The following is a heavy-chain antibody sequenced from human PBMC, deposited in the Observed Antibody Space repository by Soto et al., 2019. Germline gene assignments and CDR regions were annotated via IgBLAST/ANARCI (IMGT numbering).Heavy chain of an antibody. V-gene: IGHV1-69*06. D-gene: IGHD2-2*02. CDR3: ASCSTSCYTERSYYYYYGMDV. Sequence: QVQLVQSGAEVKKPGSSVKVSCKASGGTFSSYAISWVRQAPGQGLEWMGGIIPIFGTANYAQKFQGRVTITADKSTSTDYMELSSLRSEDTAVYYCASCSTSCYTERSYYYYYGMDVWGQGTTVTVSS. J-gene: IGHJ6*02. CDR1: GGTFSSYA. CDR2: IIPIFGTA.